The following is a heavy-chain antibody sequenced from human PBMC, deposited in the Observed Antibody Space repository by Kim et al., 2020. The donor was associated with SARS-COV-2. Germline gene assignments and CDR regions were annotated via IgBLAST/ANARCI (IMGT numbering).Heavy chain of an antibody. V-gene: IGHV3-11*06. CDR3: ARDLSRIAVAGYYYYYYMDV. J-gene: IGHJ6*03. Sequence: RFTISRDNAKNSLYLQMNSLRAEDTAVYYCARDLSRIAVAGYYYYYYMDVWGKGTTVTVSS. D-gene: IGHD6-19*01.